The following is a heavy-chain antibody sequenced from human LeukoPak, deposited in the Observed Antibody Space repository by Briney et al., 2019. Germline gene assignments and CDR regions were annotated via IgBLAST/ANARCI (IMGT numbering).Heavy chain of an antibody. J-gene: IGHJ6*04. CDR1: GASFRGYC. V-gene: IGHV4-34*01. D-gene: IGHD3-10*01. Sequence: PSETLSLTCAVHGASFRGYCWSWIRQPPGKGRDWIGEINLSGITNYNPSLKSPVTISVDTSKNQFSLKLSSVTAADTAVYYCARGGNGLWFGKYYYYYGMDVWGKGTTVTVSS. CDR3: ARGGNGLWFGKYYYYYGMDV. CDR2: INLSGIT.